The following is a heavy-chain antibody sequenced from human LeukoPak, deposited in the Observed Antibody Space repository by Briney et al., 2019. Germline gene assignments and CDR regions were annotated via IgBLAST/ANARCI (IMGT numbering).Heavy chain of an antibody. CDR2: IYSSGHT. Sequence: PSETLSLTCSVSYDSITPYYWSWIRQPAGKGLEWIGRIYSSGHTNYNPSLKSRVTMSIDTSKNQFSLRLTSVTAADTAVYYCARGLDSLRWPYGMDVWGQGTTVTVSS. D-gene: IGHD3-16*01. CDR1: YDSITPYY. V-gene: IGHV4-4*07. J-gene: IGHJ6*02. CDR3: ARGLDSLRWPYGMDV.